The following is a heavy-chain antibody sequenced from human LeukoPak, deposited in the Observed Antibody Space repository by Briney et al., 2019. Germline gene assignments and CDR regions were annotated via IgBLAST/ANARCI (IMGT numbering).Heavy chain of an antibody. CDR2: ICYSGST. J-gene: IGHJ3*02. Sequence: SQTLSLTCTVSGGSISSGDYYWSWIRQPPGKGLEWIGYICYSGSTYYNPSLKSRVTISVDTSKNQFSLKLSSVTAADTAVYYCARYVDTAMVTAFDIWGQGTMVTVSS. CDR1: GGSISSGDYY. CDR3: ARYVDTAMVTAFDI. V-gene: IGHV4-30-4*01. D-gene: IGHD5-18*01.